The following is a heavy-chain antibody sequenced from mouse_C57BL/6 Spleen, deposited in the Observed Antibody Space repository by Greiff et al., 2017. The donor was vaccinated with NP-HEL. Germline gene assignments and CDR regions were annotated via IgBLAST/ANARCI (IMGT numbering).Heavy chain of an antibody. CDR2: INPGSGGT. J-gene: IGHJ3*01. CDR3: AREGGNYGWFAY. CDR1: GYAFTNYL. Sequence: VQLKESGAELVRPGTSVKVSCKASGYAFTNYLIEWVKQRPGQGLEWIGVINPGSGGTNYNEKFKGKATLTADKSSSTAYMQLSSLTSEDSAVYFCAREGGNYGWFAYWGQGTLVTVSA. D-gene: IGHD2-1*01. V-gene: IGHV1-54*01.